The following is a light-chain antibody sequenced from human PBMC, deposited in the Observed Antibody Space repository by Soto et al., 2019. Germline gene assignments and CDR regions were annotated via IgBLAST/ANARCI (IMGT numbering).Light chain of an antibody. CDR2: AAS. CDR1: QNIDSY. Sequence: DIQMTQFPSSLSASVGSRVAISCRASQNIDSYLNWFQQKPGKAPKLLMYAASNLLSGVPSRFSGSGSGTEFTLTITSLQPEDFATYYCQQSDSTPRTFGQGTKLDI. J-gene: IGKJ2*02. CDR3: QQSDSTPRT. V-gene: IGKV1-39*01.